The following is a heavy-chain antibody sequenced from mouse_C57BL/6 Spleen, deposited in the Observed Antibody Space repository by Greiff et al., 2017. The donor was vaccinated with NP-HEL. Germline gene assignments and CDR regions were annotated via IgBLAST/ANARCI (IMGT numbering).Heavy chain of an antibody. CDR3: ARPGIDGSSYVPFAY. Sequence: EVKLMESGGGLVKPGGSLKLSCAASGFTFSDYGMHWVRQAPEKGLEWVAYISSGSSTIYYADTVKGRFTISRDNAKNTLFLQMTSLRSEDTAMYYCARPGIDGSSYVPFAYWGQGTLVTVSA. D-gene: IGHD1-1*01. J-gene: IGHJ3*01. CDR2: ISSGSSTI. CDR1: GFTFSDYG. V-gene: IGHV5-17*01.